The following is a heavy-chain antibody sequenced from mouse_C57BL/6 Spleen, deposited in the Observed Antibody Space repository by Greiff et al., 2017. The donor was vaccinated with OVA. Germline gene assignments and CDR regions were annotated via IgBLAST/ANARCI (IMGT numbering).Heavy chain of an antibody. D-gene: IGHD2-1*01. Sequence: EVKLVESGGDLVKPGGSLKLSCAASGFTFSSYGMSWVRQTPDKRLEWVATISSGGSYTYYPDSVKGRFTISRDNAKNTLYLQMSSLKSEDTAMYYCARQGGGNHFDYWGQGTTLTVSS. J-gene: IGHJ2*01. CDR2: ISSGGSYT. CDR3: ARQGGGNHFDY. V-gene: IGHV5-6*02. CDR1: GFTFSSYG.